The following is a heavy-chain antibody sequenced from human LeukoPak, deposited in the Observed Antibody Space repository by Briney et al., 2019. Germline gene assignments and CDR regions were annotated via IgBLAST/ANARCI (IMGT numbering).Heavy chain of an antibody. V-gene: IGHV3-48*03. CDR3: ARANEEYYDSGSYPC. CDR2: ISSSGSTT. CDR1: GFTFSSYE. J-gene: IGHJ4*02. D-gene: IGHD3-22*01. Sequence: GGSLRLSCAASGFTFSSYEMNWVRQAPGKGLEWVSYISSSGSTTYYADSVKGRFTISRDNAKNSLYLQMNSLRGEDTAVYYCARANEEYYDSGSYPCWGQGTLVTVSS.